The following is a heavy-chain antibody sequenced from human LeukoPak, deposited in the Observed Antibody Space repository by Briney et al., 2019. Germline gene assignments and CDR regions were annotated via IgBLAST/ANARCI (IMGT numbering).Heavy chain of an antibody. CDR3: ARLRGATVAHNWFDP. Sequence: ASVKLSCKAFGYTFTGYWMHWVRQAPGQGPEWMGVISPSGGSTIYAQKFKGRVTLTRDMSTSTDYLELSSLRSEDTAVYYCARLRGATVAHNWFDPWGQGTLVTVSS. V-gene: IGHV1-46*01. CDR1: GYTFTGYW. J-gene: IGHJ5*02. D-gene: IGHD6-19*01. CDR2: ISPSGGST.